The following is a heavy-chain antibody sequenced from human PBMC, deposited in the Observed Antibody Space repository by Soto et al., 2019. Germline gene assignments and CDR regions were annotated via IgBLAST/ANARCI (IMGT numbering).Heavy chain of an antibody. CDR1: AYTFTIYG. J-gene: IGHJ4*02. CDR3: ATALGTSGWFDY. V-gene: IGHV1-18*01. CDR2: IRTSNGET. D-gene: IGHD6-25*01. Sequence: QVPLVQSGGEVKKPGASVKVSCKASAYTFTIYGITWVRQAPGQGPEWMGWIRTSNGETKYAQNFQGRVTMTRDTSTNTVFMDLRSLSSDDTALYYCATALGTSGWFDYWGQGTLLTVSS.